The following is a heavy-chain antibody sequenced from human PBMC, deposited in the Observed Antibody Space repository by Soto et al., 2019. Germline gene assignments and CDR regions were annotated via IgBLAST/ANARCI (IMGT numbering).Heavy chain of an antibody. CDR1: GGSFSGYY. Sequence: QVQLQQWGAGLLKPSETLSLTCAVYGGSFSGYYWSWIRQPPGKGLEWIGEINHSGSTNYNPSLKSRVTISVDTSKNQFSLKLSSVPAADTAVYYCATKIGTTSWWFDPWGQGTLVTVSS. J-gene: IGHJ5*02. CDR3: ATKIGTTSWWFDP. V-gene: IGHV4-34*01. D-gene: IGHD1-1*01. CDR2: INHSGST.